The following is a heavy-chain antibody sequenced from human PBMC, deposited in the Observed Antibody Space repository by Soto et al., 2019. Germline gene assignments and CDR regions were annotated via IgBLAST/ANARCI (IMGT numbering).Heavy chain of an antibody. CDR3: FRGGVTSRTFAY. V-gene: IGHV5-51*01. CDR1: GYIIKNYW. Sequence: AXESLKIAFKASGYIIKNYWIGWVRQMPGQGLEWMGIIFPDDSDTSYSPSFQGHVTISVDKSISTAYVQWSSLKASDSAIYYCFRGGVTSRTFAYWGQGTLVTV. J-gene: IGHJ4*02. D-gene: IGHD3-16*01. CDR2: IFPDDSDT.